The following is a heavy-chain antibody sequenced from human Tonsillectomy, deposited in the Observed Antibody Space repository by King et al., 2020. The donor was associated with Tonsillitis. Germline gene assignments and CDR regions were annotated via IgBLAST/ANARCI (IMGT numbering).Heavy chain of an antibody. D-gene: IGHD3-10*01. J-gene: IGHJ5*02. Sequence: QLQVSGSGLVKPSQTLSLTCAVSGGSISSGGYSWSWIRQPPGKGLEWIGYIYHSGSTYYNPSLKSRVTISVDRSKNQFSLKLSSVTAADTAVYYCARVMVRGVIIAWFDPWGQGTLVTVSS. V-gene: IGHV4-30-2*01. CDR3: ARVMVRGVIIAWFDP. CDR1: GGSISSGGYS. CDR2: IYHSGST.